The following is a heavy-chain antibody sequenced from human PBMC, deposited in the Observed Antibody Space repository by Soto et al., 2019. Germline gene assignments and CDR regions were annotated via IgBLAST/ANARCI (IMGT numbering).Heavy chain of an antibody. CDR1: GGTFSSYA. J-gene: IGHJ3*02. D-gene: IGHD3-3*01. Sequence: SVKVSCKASGGTFSSYAISWVRQAPGQGLEWMGGIIPIFGTANYAQKFQGRVTITADESTSTAYMELSSLRSEDTAVYYCARDVEIPYYDFWSGSDDAFDIRGQGTMVTV. CDR2: IIPIFGTA. CDR3: ARDVEIPYYDFWSGSDDAFDI. V-gene: IGHV1-69*13.